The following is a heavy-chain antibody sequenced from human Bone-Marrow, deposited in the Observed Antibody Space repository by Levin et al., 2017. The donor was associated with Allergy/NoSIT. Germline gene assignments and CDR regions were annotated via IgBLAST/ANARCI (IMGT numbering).Heavy chain of an antibody. D-gene: IGHD1-26*01. Sequence: AGGSLRLSCAASGFTFSNAWMNWVRQAPGKGLEWVGRIKSKTDGGTTDYAAPVKGRFTISRDDSKNTLYLQMNSLKTEDTAVYYCTTDDVPARIVGAHHPDYFDYWGQGTLVTVSS. V-gene: IGHV3-15*07. CDR3: TTDDVPARIVGAHHPDYFDY. J-gene: IGHJ4*02. CDR2: IKSKTDGGTT. CDR1: GFTFSNAW.